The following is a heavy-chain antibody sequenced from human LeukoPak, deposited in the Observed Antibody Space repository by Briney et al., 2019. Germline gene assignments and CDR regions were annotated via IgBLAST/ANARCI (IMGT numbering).Heavy chain of an antibody. Sequence: SETLSLTCAVYGGSFSGYYWSWIRQPPGKGLEWIGEIKHSGSTNYNPSLKGRVTISVDTSKNQFSLKLTSVTAADTAVYYCARVGELAVAGNFDSWGHGTLVTVSS. CDR2: IKHSGST. CDR3: ARVGELAVAGNFDS. CDR1: GGSFSGYY. V-gene: IGHV4-34*01. D-gene: IGHD6-19*01. J-gene: IGHJ4*01.